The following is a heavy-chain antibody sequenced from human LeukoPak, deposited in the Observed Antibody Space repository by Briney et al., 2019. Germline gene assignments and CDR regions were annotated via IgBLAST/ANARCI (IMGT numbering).Heavy chain of an antibody. Sequence: GGSLRLSCAASGFTVSSNPMSWVRQAPGKGLECVSFISTGGSTYYADSVKGRFTISRDSSTNMLYLQMNSLRAEDTAVYYCASGVLYSSGWYDYWGQGTLITVSS. CDR2: ISTGGST. CDR3: ASGVLYSSGWYDY. J-gene: IGHJ4*02. V-gene: IGHV3-53*01. CDR1: GFTVSSNP. D-gene: IGHD6-19*01.